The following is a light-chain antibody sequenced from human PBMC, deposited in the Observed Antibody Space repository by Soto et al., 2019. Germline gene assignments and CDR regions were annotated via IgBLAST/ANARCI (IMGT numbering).Light chain of an antibody. V-gene: IGKV3-20*01. CDR1: QRVSSSY. CDR3: QQYHSSPLT. Sequence: EIVLTQSPGTLSLSPGERATLSCRASQRVSSSYLAWYQQKPGQTPRLLIYGASDRATGIPDRFSGSGSGTDFTLTISRLEPEDFAVYYCQQYHSSPLTFGQGTKVEIK. J-gene: IGKJ1*01. CDR2: GAS.